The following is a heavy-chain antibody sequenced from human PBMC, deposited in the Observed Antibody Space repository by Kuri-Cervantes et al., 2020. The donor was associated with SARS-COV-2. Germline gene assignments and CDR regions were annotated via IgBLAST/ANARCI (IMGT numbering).Heavy chain of an antibody. D-gene: IGHD3-3*01. CDR2: IYYSGST. Sequence: ESLKISCAVSGYSISSSSYYWGWIRQPPGKGLEWIGSIYYSGSTYYDPSLKSRVTLSVDTSKNQFSLKLSSVTAADTAVYYCARSPDLWWFDPWGQGTLVTVSS. V-gene: IGHV4-39*07. J-gene: IGHJ5*02. CDR1: GYSISSSSYY. CDR3: ARSPDLWWFDP.